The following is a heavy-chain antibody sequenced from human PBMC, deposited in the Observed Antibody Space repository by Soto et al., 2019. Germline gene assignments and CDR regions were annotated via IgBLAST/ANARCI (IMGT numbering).Heavy chain of an antibody. J-gene: IGHJ4*02. CDR3: AKELHTSSGWSQVIY. Sequence: GGSLRLSCAASGFTFSSYWMHWVRQAPGKGLVWVSRINSDGSSTSYADSVKGRFTISRDNSKNTLYLQMNSLRAEDTAVYYCAKELHTSSGWSQVIYWGQGTLVTVPS. CDR2: INSDGSST. V-gene: IGHV3-74*01. D-gene: IGHD6-19*01. CDR1: GFTFSSYW.